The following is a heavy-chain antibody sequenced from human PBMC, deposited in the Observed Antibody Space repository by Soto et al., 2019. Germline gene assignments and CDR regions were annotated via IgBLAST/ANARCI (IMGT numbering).Heavy chain of an antibody. CDR1: GFTFSNAW. CDR2: IKSKTDGGTT. Sequence: GGSLRLSCAASGFTFSNAWMSWVRQAPGKGLEWVGRIKSKTDGGTTDYAAPVKGRFTISRDDSKNTLYLQMNSLKTEDTAVYYCTTGSSTSCRGCYYYYGMDVWGKGTTVTAPQ. D-gene: IGHD2-2*01. J-gene: IGHJ6*04. CDR3: TTGSSTSCRGCYYYYGMDV. V-gene: IGHV3-15*01.